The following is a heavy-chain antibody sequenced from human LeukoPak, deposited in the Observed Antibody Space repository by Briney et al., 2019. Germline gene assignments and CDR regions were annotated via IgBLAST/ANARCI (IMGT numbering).Heavy chain of an antibody. Sequence: ASVKVSCKASGYTFTGYYMHWVRQAPGQGLEWMGWINPNSGGTNYAQKFQGRVTMTRDTSISSAYMELSRLRSDDTAVYYCARSYIAAAGTADYWGQGTLVTVSS. J-gene: IGHJ4*02. CDR2: INPNSGGT. V-gene: IGHV1-2*02. D-gene: IGHD6-13*01. CDR1: GYTFTGYY. CDR3: ARSYIAAAGTADY.